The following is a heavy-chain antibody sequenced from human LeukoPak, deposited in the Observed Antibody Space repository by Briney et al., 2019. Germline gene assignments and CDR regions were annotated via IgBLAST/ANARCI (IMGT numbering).Heavy chain of an antibody. Sequence: ASVKVSCKASVYTFPRYDINCVRQATGKAREWMGWMTPNSGNTGYAQKFQGRVTMTRNTSISTAYMELSSLRSEDTAVYYCARADRGCSSTSCSYYMDVWGKGTTVTVSS. V-gene: IGHV1-8*01. J-gene: IGHJ6*03. D-gene: IGHD2-2*01. CDR1: VYTFPRYD. CDR3: ARADRGCSSTSCSYYMDV. CDR2: MTPNSGNT.